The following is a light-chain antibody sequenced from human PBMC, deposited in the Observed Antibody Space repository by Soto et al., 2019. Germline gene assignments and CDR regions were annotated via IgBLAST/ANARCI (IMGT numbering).Light chain of an antibody. CDR2: DGS. CDR1: SSDVGSYNL. Sequence: QSALTQPASVSGSPGQSITISCTGTSSDVGSYNLVSWYQQHPGKAPKLMIYDGSKRPSGVSNRFSGSKSGNTASLTISGLQDEDEAYYYCCSYAGSVVFGGGTKLTVL. CDR3: CSYAGSVV. J-gene: IGLJ2*01. V-gene: IGLV2-23*01.